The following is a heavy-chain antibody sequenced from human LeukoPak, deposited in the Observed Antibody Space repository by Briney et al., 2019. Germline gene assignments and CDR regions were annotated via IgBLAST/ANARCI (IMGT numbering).Heavy chain of an antibody. CDR1: GFTFDDYA. Sequence: GGSLRLSCAASGFTFDDYAMHWVRQAPGKGLEWVSLISGDGGSTYYADSVKGRFTISRDNSKNSLYLQMNSLRTEDTVLYYCAKYSVAGTDFDYWGQGTLVTVSS. CDR3: AKYSVAGTDFDY. V-gene: IGHV3-43*02. D-gene: IGHD6-19*01. J-gene: IGHJ4*02. CDR2: ISGDGGST.